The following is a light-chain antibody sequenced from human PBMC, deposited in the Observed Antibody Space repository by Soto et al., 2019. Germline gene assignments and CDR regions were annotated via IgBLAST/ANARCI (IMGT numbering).Light chain of an antibody. CDR1: RSDVGGYNY. J-gene: IGLJ1*01. V-gene: IGLV2-11*01. CDR2: GVS. Sequence: QSALTQPRSLSASPGQSVTISCTGTRSDVGGYNYVSWYQHHPGKAPKLMIYGVSERPSGVPDRFSGSKSGNTASLTISGLQAEDEADYYCCSYAGTPYVFGTGTKVTVL. CDR3: CSYAGTPYV.